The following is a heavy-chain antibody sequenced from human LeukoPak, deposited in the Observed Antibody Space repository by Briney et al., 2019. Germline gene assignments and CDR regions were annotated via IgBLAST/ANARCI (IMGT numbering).Heavy chain of an antibody. V-gene: IGHV3-9*01. J-gene: IGHJ3*02. CDR3: AKAKARDGYIHDAFDI. CDR2: ISWNSGSI. CDR1: GFTFDDYA. D-gene: IGHD5-24*01. Sequence: GRSLRLSCAASGFTFDDYAMHWVRQAPGKGLEWVSGISWNSGSIGYADSVKGRSTISRDNAKNSLYLQINSLRAEDTALYYCAKAKARDGYIHDAFDIWGQGTMVTVSS.